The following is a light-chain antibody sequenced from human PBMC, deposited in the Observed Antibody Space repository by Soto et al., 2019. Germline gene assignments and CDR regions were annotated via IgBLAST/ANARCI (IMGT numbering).Light chain of an antibody. V-gene: IGLV2-14*01. CDR3: SSYTSSSFYA. CDR2: DVS. J-gene: IGLJ1*01. Sequence: QSALTQPASVSGSPGQSITISCTGTSSDVGGYNYVSWYQQHPGKAPKLMIYDVSNRPSGVSNRFSGSKSGNTASLTISGLQVEDEADYYCSSYTSSSFYAFGTGTKVTFL. CDR1: SSDVGGYNY.